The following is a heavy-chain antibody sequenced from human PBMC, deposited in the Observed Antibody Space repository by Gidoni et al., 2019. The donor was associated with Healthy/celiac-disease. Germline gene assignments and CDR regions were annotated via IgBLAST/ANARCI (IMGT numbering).Heavy chain of an antibody. CDR1: GFTFSSYA. D-gene: IGHD3-10*01. CDR3: AKAPPYGSGSYGSHYYYGMDV. V-gene: IGHV3-23*01. J-gene: IGHJ6*02. CDR2: ISGSGGST. Sequence: EVQLLESGGGLVQPGGSLRLSCAASGFTFSSYAMSWVRQAPGKGLEWVSAISGSGGSTYYADSVKGRFTISRDNSKNTLYLQMNSLRAEDTAVYYCAKAPPYGSGSYGSHYYYGMDVWGQGTTVTVSS.